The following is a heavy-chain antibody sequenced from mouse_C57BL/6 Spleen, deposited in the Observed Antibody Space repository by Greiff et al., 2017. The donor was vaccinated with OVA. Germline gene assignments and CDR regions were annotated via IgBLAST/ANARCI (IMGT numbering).Heavy chain of an antibody. D-gene: IGHD1-1*01. CDR2: INPNNGGT. J-gene: IGHJ3*01. Sequence: VQLKQSGPELVKPGASVKMSCKASGYTFTDYNMHWVKQSHGKSLEWIGYINPNNGGTSYNQKFKGKATLTVNKSSSTAYMELRSLTSEDSAVYYCANYYGSSFFAYWGQGTLVTVSA. V-gene: IGHV1-22*01. CDR1: GYTFTDYN. CDR3: ANYYGSSFFAY.